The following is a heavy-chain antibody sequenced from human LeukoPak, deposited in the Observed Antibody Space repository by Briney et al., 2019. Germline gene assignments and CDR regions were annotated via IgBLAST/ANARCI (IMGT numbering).Heavy chain of an antibody. CDR1: GGSISSYY. CDR3: AKRVRGIAPYFDY. Sequence: SETLSLTCAVSGGSISSYYWSWIRQPPGKGLEWIGDIYYSGSTNYNPSLKSRVTISVDTSKNQFSLQLSSVTAADTAVYYCAKRVRGIAPYFDYWGQGTLV. J-gene: IGHJ4*02. V-gene: IGHV4-59*01. CDR2: IYYSGST. D-gene: IGHD3-10*01.